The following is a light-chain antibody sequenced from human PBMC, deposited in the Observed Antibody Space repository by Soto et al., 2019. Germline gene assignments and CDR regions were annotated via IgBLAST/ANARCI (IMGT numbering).Light chain of an antibody. J-gene: IGKJ1*01. CDR2: AAS. V-gene: IGKV1-39*01. CDR1: QTISSH. Sequence: DIQITQSPSSLSASVGDRVIITCRASQTISSHLNWYQQKPGKAPNLLVYAASSLQSGVPSRFTGSGSGTDFTLTISSLQPEDFAVYYCQQYNKWPRTFGQGTKVDIK. CDR3: QQYNKWPRT.